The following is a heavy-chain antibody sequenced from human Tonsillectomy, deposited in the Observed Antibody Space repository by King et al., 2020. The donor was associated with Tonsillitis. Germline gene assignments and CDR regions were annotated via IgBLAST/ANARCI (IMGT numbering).Heavy chain of an antibody. CDR3: AGGKPGGIMITFGGHYMDV. D-gene: IGHD3-16*01. Sequence: VQLQESGPGLVKPSQTLSLTCTVSGGSISSGGYYWSWIRQLPGKGLEWIGYIYYSGSTYYNPSLKSLVRISVDTSKNQFSLKLSSVTAADTAVYYCAGGKPGGIMITFGGHYMDVWGKGTTVTVSS. J-gene: IGHJ6*03. CDR2: IYYSGST. V-gene: IGHV4-31*01. CDR1: GGSISSGGYY.